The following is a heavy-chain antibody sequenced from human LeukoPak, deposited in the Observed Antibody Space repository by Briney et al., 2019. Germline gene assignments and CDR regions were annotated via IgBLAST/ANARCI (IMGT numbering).Heavy chain of an antibody. V-gene: IGHV5-51*01. D-gene: IGHD5-18*01. CDR1: GYSLTSYW. Sequence: GESLKISCKGSGYSLTSYWIGWVRQMPGKGLEWMGIIYPGDSDTRYSPSFQGQVTISADKSISTAYLQWSSLKASDTAMYYCARAPDNVDTAMVPGIDYWGQGTLVTVSS. CDR2: IYPGDSDT. CDR3: ARAPDNVDTAMVPGIDY. J-gene: IGHJ4*02.